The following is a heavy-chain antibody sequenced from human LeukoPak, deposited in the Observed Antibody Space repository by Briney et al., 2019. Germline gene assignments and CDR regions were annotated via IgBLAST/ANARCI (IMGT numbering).Heavy chain of an antibody. D-gene: IGHD6-19*01. Sequence: GGSLRLSCAASGFTFRSYNMNWVRQAPGKGLEWVSYITGGSTTIYYADSVKGRFTISRDNAKNSLYLQMNSLRAEDTAVYYCARDLGYSSGPNYWGQGTRVTVSS. CDR1: GFTFRSYN. V-gene: IGHV3-48*04. J-gene: IGHJ4*02. CDR3: ARDLGYSSGPNY. CDR2: ITGGSTTI.